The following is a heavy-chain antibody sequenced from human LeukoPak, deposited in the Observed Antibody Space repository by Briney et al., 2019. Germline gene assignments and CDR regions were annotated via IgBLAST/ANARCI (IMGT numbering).Heavy chain of an antibody. Sequence: GGSLRPSCAASGFTFSSYWMSWVRQAPGKGLEWVANIKQDGSEKYYVDSVKGRFTISRDNAKNTLYLQMNSLRAEDTAVYYCARNEYYDFWSGYSFDYWGQGTLVTVSS. V-gene: IGHV3-7*01. CDR2: IKQDGSEK. D-gene: IGHD3-3*01. CDR1: GFTFSSYW. J-gene: IGHJ4*02. CDR3: ARNEYYDFWSGYSFDY.